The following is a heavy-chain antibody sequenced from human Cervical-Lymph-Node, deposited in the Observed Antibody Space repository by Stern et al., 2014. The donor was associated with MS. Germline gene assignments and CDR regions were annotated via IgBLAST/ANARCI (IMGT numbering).Heavy chain of an antibody. J-gene: IGHJ3*01. CDR1: GFSLRTGGVG. Sequence: ESGPTLVKPTQTLTLTCTFSGFSLRTGGVGVGWIRQPPGKALEWLALIYWDDDKRYSPSLKSRLTITKDTSENQVVLTMTNMDPADTGTYYCAHSPTTDAFDVWGQGTMVTVSS. CDR2: IYWDDDK. D-gene: IGHD1-26*01. V-gene: IGHV2-5*02. CDR3: AHSPTTDAFDV.